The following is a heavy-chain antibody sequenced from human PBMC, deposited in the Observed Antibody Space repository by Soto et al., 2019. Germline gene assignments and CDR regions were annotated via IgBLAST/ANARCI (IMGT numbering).Heavy chain of an antibody. V-gene: IGHV5-10-1*01. CDR3: ARQIYDSDTGPNFRYYFDS. CDR2: IDPSDSQT. J-gene: IGHJ4*02. CDR1: GYIFAGYW. Sequence: PVESLKISCKGSGYIFAGYWITCFRQKPVKVLEWMGRIDPSDSQTYYSPSFRGHVTISATKSITTVFLQWSSLRASDTAMYYCARQIYDSDTGPNFRYYFDSWGQGTPVTVSS. D-gene: IGHD3-22*01.